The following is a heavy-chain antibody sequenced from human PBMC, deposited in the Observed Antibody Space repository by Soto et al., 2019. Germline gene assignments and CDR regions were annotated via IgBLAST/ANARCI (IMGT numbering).Heavy chain of an antibody. Sequence: SVKVSYNATGGTFSSYAISLVRQAPGQGLEWMGRIIPILGIANYAQKFQGRVTITADKSTSTAYMELSSLRSEDKAVYYCARDNCSSTSCSGGWFDPWGQGTQVTVSS. CDR2: IIPILGIA. J-gene: IGHJ5*02. CDR3: ARDNCSSTSCSGGWFDP. D-gene: IGHD2-2*01. V-gene: IGHV1-69*04. CDR1: GGTFSSYA.